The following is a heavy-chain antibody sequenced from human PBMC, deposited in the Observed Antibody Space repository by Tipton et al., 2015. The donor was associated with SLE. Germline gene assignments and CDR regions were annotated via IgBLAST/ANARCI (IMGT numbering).Heavy chain of an antibody. J-gene: IGHJ4*02. V-gene: IGHV4-4*07. Sequence: TLSLTCTVSGDSLSTHYWNWFRQPAGKGLEWVGRMYGSGSPTHYNPSLESRVTMSVDTSQKQFSLKLTSVTAADTAVYYCARIRPGHGDPFDFWGQGALVTVSS. CDR3: ARIRPGHGDPFDF. D-gene: IGHD3-3*01. CDR2: MYGSGSP. CDR1: GDSLSTHY.